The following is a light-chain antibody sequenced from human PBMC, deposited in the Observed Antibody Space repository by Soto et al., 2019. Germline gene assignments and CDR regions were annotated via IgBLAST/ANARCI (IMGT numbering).Light chain of an antibody. J-gene: IGLJ1*01. CDR1: NSEVGGYNY. Sequence: QSVLTQPASVSWSPGRSITICCIGTNSEVGGYNYVSWYQHHPGRAPKLMIFDVSNRPSGVSNRFSGSKSGNTASLTISGLQPEVEAYYYCSLYTTRISCQIVFGTGTKVTVL. CDR2: DVS. CDR3: SLYTTRISCQIV. V-gene: IGLV2-14*03.